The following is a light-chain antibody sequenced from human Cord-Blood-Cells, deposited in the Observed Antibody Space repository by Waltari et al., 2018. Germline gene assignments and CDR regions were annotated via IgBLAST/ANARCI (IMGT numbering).Light chain of an antibody. J-gene: IGLJ3*02. Sequence: QSALTQPASGSGSPGQSITISSTGTSRDVGGYNYVSCYQQHPGKAPKPMIYVVSNRPSGVSNRFSGSKSGNTAPLTISGLQAEDEADYYCSSYTSSSWVFGGGTKLTVL. CDR1: SRDVGGYNY. V-gene: IGLV2-14*03. CDR2: VVS. CDR3: SSYTSSSWV.